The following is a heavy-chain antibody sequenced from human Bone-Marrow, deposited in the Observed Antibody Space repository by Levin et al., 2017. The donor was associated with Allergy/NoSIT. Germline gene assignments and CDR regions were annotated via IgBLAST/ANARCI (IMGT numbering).Heavy chain of an antibody. J-gene: IGHJ4*02. V-gene: IGHV3-23*01. D-gene: IGHD4-17*01. CDR3: AKDGRHDYGDQRFFDY. CDR1: GFTFSSYA. Sequence: GESLKISCAASGFTFSSYAMSWVRQAPGKGLEWVSAISGSGGSTYYADSVKGRFTISRDNSKNTLYLQMNSLRAEDTAVYYCAKDGRHDYGDQRFFDYWGQGTLVTVSS. CDR2: ISGSGGST.